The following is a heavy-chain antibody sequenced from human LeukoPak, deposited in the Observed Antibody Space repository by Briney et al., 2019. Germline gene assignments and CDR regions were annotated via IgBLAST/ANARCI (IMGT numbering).Heavy chain of an antibody. CDR3: ATESVPAALDAFDI. V-gene: IGHV3-7*01. CDR2: IKQDGSEK. D-gene: IGHD2-2*01. CDR1: GFTFSSYW. J-gene: IGHJ3*02. Sequence: GGSLRLSCAASGFTFSSYWMSWVRQAPGKGLEWVANIKQDGSEKYYVDSVKGRFTISRDNAKNSLYLQMNSLRAEDTAVYFCATESVPAALDAFDIWGQGTMVTVSS.